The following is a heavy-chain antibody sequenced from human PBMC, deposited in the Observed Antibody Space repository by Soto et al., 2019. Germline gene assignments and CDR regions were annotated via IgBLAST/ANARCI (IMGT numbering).Heavy chain of an antibody. J-gene: IGHJ4*02. D-gene: IGHD2-15*01. CDR1: GFTFSSYA. CDR2: ISYDGSNK. CDR3: ARAVVMSIDY. Sequence: GGSLRLSCAASGFTFSSYAIHWVRPAPGKGLEWVAVISYDGSNKYYADSVKGRFTISRDNSKNTLYLQMNSLRAEDTAVYYCARAVVMSIDYWGQGTLVTVSS. V-gene: IGHV3-30-3*01.